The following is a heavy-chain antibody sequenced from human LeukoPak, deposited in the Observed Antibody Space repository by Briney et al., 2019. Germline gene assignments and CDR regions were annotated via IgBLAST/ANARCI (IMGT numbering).Heavy chain of an antibody. CDR2: IYYSGDT. CDR1: GGSISSYY. D-gene: IGHD6-13*01. Sequence: PSETLSLTCTVSGGSISSYYWGWIRQPPGKGLEWIGSIYYSGDTYYNPSLRSRVTISVDTSKNQFSLKLSSVTAADTAVYYCARDRSRRSSWNNYYYYGMDVWGQGTTVTVSS. V-gene: IGHV4-39*07. J-gene: IGHJ6*02. CDR3: ARDRSRRSSWNNYYYYGMDV.